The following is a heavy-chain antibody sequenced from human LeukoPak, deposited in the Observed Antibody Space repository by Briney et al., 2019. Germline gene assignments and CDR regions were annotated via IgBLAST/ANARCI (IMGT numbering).Heavy chain of an antibody. J-gene: IGHJ4*02. CDR2: ISAYNGNT. CDR1: GGTFSSYA. V-gene: IGHV1-18*01. D-gene: IGHD1-26*01. CDR3: AREPYSGSYWGQELYYFDY. Sequence: ASVKVSCKASGGTFSSYAISWVRQAPGQGLEWMGWISAYNGNTNYAQKLQGRVTMTTDTSTSTAYMELRSLRSDDTAVYYCAREPYSGSYWGQELYYFDYWGQGTLVTVSS.